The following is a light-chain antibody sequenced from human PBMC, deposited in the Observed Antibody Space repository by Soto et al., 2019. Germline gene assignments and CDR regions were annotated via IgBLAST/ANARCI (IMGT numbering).Light chain of an antibody. CDR1: QSIAAH. Sequence: DIQITQSPSSLSASVGDKVTITCRASQSIAAHLNWNQHKPGRPPRLLIFASSILQEGVPSRFSGSGSDTYFTLTIDSLLPEDFATYYCQHSSMFPRFTFGQGTRLE. J-gene: IGKJ2*01. V-gene: IGKV1-39*01. CDR2: ASS. CDR3: QHSSMFPRFT.